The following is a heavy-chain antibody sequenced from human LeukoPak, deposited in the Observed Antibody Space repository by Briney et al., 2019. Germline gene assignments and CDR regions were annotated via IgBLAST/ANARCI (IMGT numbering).Heavy chain of an antibody. CDR2: IIPIFGTA. V-gene: IGHV1-69*13. J-gene: IGHJ5*02. CDR1: GGTFSSYA. Sequence: GASVKVSCKASGGTFSSYAISWVRQAPGQGLEWMGGIIPIFGTANYAQEFQGRVTITADESTSTAYMELSSLRSEDTAVYYCASSVTDNWFDPWGQGTLVTVSS. CDR3: ASSVTDNWFDP.